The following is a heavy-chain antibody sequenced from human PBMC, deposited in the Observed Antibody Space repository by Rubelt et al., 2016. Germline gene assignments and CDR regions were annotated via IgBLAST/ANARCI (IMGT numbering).Heavy chain of an antibody. CDR2: VWNDGSKK. D-gene: IGHD2-2*01. Sequence: GMHWVRQAPGKGLEWVAIVWNDGSKKYYVDSVKGRFTISKDNAKNTLYLQMNSLRAEDTAVYYCAKAAHCSSNTCHVHGMDVWGPGTTVTVSS. V-gene: IGHV3-33*06. CDR3: AKAAHCSSNTCHVHGMDV. CDR1: G. J-gene: IGHJ6*02.